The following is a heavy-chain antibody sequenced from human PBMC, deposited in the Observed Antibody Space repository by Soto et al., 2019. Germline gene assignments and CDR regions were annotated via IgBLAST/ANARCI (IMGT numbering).Heavy chain of an antibody. CDR3: ARDNAATYYFYGMDF. CDR1: GFTFSSYW. D-gene: IGHD2-15*01. CDR2: IKQDGSEK. J-gene: IGHJ6*02. V-gene: IGHV3-7*01. Sequence: PGGSLRLSCAASGFTFSSYWMSWVRQAPGKGLERVANIKQDGSEKYYVDSVKGRFTISRDNAKNSLYLQMNSLRAEDTAVYYCARDNAATYYFYGMDFWGQGTTVTVSS.